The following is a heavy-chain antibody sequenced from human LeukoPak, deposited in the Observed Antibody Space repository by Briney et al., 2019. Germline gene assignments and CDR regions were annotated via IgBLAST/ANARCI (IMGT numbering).Heavy chain of an antibody. J-gene: IGHJ4*02. V-gene: IGHV3-23*01. Sequence: GGSLRLSCAASGFTFSSYAMSWVRQAPGKGLEWVSAISGSGGSTYYADSVKGRFTISRDNSKNTLYLQMNSLRAGDTAVYYCAKDPAGITIFGVVSHYFDYWGQGTLVTVSS. CDR2: ISGSGGST. CDR1: GFTFSSYA. D-gene: IGHD3-3*01. CDR3: AKDPAGITIFGVVSHYFDY.